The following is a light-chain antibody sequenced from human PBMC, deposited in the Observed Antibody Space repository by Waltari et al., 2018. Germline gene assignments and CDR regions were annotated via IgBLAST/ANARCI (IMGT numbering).Light chain of an antibody. CDR3: QSYDSSLSGWV. CDR1: SSNIGADYD. J-gene: IGLJ3*02. V-gene: IGLV1-40*01. CDR2: GNN. Sequence: QSVLTQPPSVSGAPGQKVTISCTGSSSNIGADYDLHWYQQLPGTTPKNLIYGNNKRPSGVPDRCSVSKSGTYASLAITGLQAEDEADYYCQSYDSSLSGWVFGGGTKLTVL.